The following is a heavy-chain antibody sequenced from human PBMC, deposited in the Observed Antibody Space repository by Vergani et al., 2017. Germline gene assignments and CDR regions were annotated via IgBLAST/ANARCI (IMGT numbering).Heavy chain of an antibody. V-gene: IGHV1-24*01. D-gene: IGHD3-22*01. CDR1: GYTLTELS. CDR3: AMGSGYYYQPFAFDI. CDR2: FDPEDGET. J-gene: IGHJ3*02. Sequence: QVQLVQSGAEVKKPGASVKVSCKVSGYTLTELSMHWVRQAPGKGLEWMGGFDPEDGETIYAQQFQGRVPMTEDTSTDTAYMELSSLRSEDTAVYYCAMGSGYYYQPFAFDIWGQGTMVTVSS.